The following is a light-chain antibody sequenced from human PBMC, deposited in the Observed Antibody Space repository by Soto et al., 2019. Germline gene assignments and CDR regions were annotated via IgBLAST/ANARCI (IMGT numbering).Light chain of an antibody. CDR3: QQYGSSPET. V-gene: IGKV3-20*01. J-gene: IGKJ1*01. CDR1: QSVSSSY. CDR2: GAS. Sequence: IGLPQSPCTLSLSPGERSTLSCMSSQSVSSSYLAWYQQKPGQAPRLLIYGASSRATGTPDRFSGSGSGTDFTLTISRLEPEDFAVYYCQQYGSSPETFGQGTKVDIK.